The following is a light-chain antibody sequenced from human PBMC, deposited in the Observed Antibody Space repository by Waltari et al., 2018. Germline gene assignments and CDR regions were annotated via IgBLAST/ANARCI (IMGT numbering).Light chain of an antibody. J-gene: IGLJ2*01. CDR1: SSDVGGYNY. CDR2: DVS. CDR3: SSYTSSSTVV. Sequence: QSALTQPASVSGSPGQSITISCTGTSSDVGGYNYVSWYQQHPGKAPKLMIYDVSKRPSGVSNRCSGSKSGNTASLTISGLQAEDEADYYCSSYTSSSTVVCGGGTKLTVL. V-gene: IGLV2-14*01.